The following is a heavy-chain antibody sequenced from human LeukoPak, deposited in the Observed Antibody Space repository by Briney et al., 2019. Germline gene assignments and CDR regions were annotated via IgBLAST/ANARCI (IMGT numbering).Heavy chain of an antibody. CDR2: IYHSGNT. CDR1: GYSISNDYY. Sequence: SETLSLTCTVSGYSISNDYYWDWIRQPPGKGLEWIGTIYHSGNTYYNPSLKSRVTISLDPSKNQFSLNVNSVTAADTAVYYCVRHVAVAANFFDPWGQGTLVTVSS. CDR3: VRHVAVAANFFDP. J-gene: IGHJ5*02. V-gene: IGHV4-38-2*02. D-gene: IGHD6-19*01.